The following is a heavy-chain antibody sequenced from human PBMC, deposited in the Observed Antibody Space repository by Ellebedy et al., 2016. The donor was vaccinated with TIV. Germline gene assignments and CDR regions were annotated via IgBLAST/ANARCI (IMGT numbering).Heavy chain of an antibody. Sequence: GESLKISXAASGFTFSSYAMSWVRQAPGKGLEWVANIKQDGSEKYYVDSVKGRFTISRDNAKNSLYLQMNSLRDEDTAVYYCAGDPSSGNNWYYYLNYWGQGTLVTVSS. J-gene: IGHJ4*02. CDR2: IKQDGSEK. CDR3: AGDPSSGNNWYYYLNY. D-gene: IGHD6-13*01. V-gene: IGHV3-7*01. CDR1: GFTFSSYA.